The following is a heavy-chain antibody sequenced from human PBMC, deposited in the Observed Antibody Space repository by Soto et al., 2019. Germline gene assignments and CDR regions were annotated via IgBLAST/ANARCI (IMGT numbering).Heavy chain of an antibody. CDR3: ARLRVAGIVLAY. CDR1: Y. J-gene: IGHJ4*02. CDR2: IYYDGSP. Sequence: YRILIKQPPGKGLEWIGSIYYDGSPNYSPSLKSRLTISVDTSKNQFSLKLSSVTAADTAVYYCARLRVAGIVLAYRGQGTLVTVSS. D-gene: IGHD3-16*02. V-gene: IGHV4-39*01.